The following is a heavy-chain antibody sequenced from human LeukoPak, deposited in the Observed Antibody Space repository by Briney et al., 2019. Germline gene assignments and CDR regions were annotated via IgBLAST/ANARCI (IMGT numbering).Heavy chain of an antibody. CDR3: AKERDDYMVRYYYYYMDV. CDR1: GFPFSSYG. J-gene: IGHJ6*03. V-gene: IGHV3-30*02. Sequence: GGSLRLSCAASGFPFSSYGMHWVRQAPGKGLEWVAFIRYDGSNKYYADSVKGRFTISRDNSKNTLYLQMNSLRAEDTAVYYCAKERDDYMVRYYYYYMDVWGKGTTVTVSS. CDR2: IRYDGSNK. D-gene: IGHD4-11*01.